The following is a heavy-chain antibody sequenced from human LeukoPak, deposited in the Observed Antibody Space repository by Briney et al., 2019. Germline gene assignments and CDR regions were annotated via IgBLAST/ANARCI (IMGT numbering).Heavy chain of an antibody. Sequence: GGSLRLSCVASGFTFSSYGMHWVRHASGKGLEWVGRIRSKANSYATAYAASVKGRFTISRDDSKNTAYLQMNSLKTEDTAVYYCTRIYCSSTSCYDFDYWGQGTLVTVSS. CDR3: TRIYCSSTSCYDFDY. V-gene: IGHV3-73*01. CDR2: IRSKANSYAT. J-gene: IGHJ4*02. D-gene: IGHD2-2*01. CDR1: GFTFSSYG.